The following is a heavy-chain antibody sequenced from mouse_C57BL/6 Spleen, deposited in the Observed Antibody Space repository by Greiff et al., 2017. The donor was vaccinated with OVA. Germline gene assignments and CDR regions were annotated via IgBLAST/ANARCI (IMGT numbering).Heavy chain of an antibody. CDR1: GFTFSSYA. CDR3: AREAGTGFAY. CDR2: ISDGGSYT. D-gene: IGHD4-1*01. V-gene: IGHV5-4*01. Sequence: DVMLVESGGDLVKPGGSLKLSCAASGFTFSSYAMSWVRQTPEKRLEWVATISDGGSYTYYPDNVKGRFTISRDNAKNNLYLQMSHLKSEDTATYYCAREAGTGFAYWGQGTLVTVSA. J-gene: IGHJ3*01.